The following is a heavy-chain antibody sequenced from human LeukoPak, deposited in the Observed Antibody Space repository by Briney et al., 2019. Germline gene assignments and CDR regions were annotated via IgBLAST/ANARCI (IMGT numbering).Heavy chain of an antibody. CDR3: ARAPTYCGGDCYRTGFDY. D-gene: IGHD2-21*01. J-gene: IGHJ4*02. Sequence: GASVKVSCKASGYTFTSYDINWVRQATGQGLEWMGWMNPNSGNTGYAQKFQGRVTITRNTSISTAYLELSSLRSEDTAVYYCARAPTYCGGDCYRTGFDYWGQGTLVTVSS. CDR2: MNPNSGNT. V-gene: IGHV1-8*03. CDR1: GYTFTSYD.